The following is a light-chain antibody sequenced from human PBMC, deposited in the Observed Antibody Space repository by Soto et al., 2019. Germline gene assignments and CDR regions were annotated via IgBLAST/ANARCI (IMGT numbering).Light chain of an antibody. CDR3: QQYDNPSIT. CDR2: DAS. V-gene: IGKV1-33*01. Sequence: DIQMTQSPSSLSASVGDRVTITCQASQDIRNYLNWYQQKPGKAPKLLIYDASNLETGVPSRFSGSGSGTDFTFTISSLQPEDIATYYCQQYDNPSITFGQGTRLEIK. J-gene: IGKJ5*01. CDR1: QDIRNY.